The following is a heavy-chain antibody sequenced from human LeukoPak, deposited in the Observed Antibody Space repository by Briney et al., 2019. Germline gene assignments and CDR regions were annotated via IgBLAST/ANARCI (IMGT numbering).Heavy chain of an antibody. D-gene: IGHD3-10*01. CDR3: ARAADSMVQGANDAFDI. CDR1: GYTFTGYY. J-gene: IGHJ3*02. Sequence: ASVTLSCTASGYTFTGYYMHWVRQAPGQGLEWMGSINANSGGTNYAQKFQGRVTMTRDTSISTAYMELSRLRSDDTAVYYCARAADSMVQGANDAFDIWGERTMVTVSS. CDR2: INANSGGT. V-gene: IGHV1-2*02.